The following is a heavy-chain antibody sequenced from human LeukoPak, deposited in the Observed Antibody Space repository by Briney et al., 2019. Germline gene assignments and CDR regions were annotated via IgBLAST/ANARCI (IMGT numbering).Heavy chain of an antibody. Sequence: PSQTLSLTWTVSGDSICSGDYYWSWIRQPPGKGLEWIGYIYYSGNTYYNPSLQSRVTISVDTSKNQFSLNLSSVTAADTAVFYCARGHDYFDYWGQGTLVTVSS. J-gene: IGHJ4*02. CDR2: IYYSGNT. V-gene: IGHV4-30-4*08. CDR3: ARGHDYFDY. CDR1: GDSICSGDYY.